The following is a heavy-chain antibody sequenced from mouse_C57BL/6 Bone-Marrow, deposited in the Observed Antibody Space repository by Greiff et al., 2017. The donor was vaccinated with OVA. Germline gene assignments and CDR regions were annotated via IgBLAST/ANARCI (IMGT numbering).Heavy chain of an antibody. CDR2: ISSGGSYT. Sequence: DVMLVESGGDLVKPGGSLKLSCAASGFTFSSYGMSWVRQTPDKRLEWVATISSGGSYTYYPDSVKGRFTISRDNAKNTLYLQMSSLKSEDTAMYYCARHPYYSNWGFAYWGQGTLVTVSA. CDR3: ARHPYYSNWGFAY. CDR1: GFTFSSYG. J-gene: IGHJ3*01. D-gene: IGHD2-5*01. V-gene: IGHV5-6*02.